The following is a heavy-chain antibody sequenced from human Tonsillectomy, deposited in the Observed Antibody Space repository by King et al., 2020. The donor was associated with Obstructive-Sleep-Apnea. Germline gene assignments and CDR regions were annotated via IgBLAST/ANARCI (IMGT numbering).Heavy chain of an antibody. Sequence: VQLVESGGGLVQPGGSRRLSCAASGFTFSSYAMNWVRQAPGKGREGVSVITTGGSTYYADSVKGRFTISRDNSKNTLYLQMNSLRAEDTAEYYCAKVSRDGGIVEVPTAKEYYYYYYDLDVWGQGTTVTVSS. J-gene: IGHJ6*02. CDR2: ITTGGST. D-gene: IGHD2-2*01. V-gene: IGHV3-23*04. CDR1: GFTFSSYA. CDR3: AKVSRDGGIVEVPTAKEYYYYYYDLDV.